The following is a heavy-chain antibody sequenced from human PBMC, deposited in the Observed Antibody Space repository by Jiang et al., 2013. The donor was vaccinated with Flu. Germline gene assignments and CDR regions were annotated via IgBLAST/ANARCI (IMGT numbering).Heavy chain of an antibody. J-gene: IGHJ6*02. V-gene: IGHV3-23*04. D-gene: IGHD6-13*01. CDR1: GFTFSSYA. Sequence: QLVESGGGLVQPGGSLRLSCAASGFTFSSYAMSWVRQAPGKGLEWVSAISGSGGSTYYANSVKGRFTISRDNSKNTLYLQMNSLRAEDTAVYYCAKLESAAATGYYYGMDVWGQGTTVTVSS. CDR2: ISGSGGST. CDR3: AKLESAAATGYYYGMDV.